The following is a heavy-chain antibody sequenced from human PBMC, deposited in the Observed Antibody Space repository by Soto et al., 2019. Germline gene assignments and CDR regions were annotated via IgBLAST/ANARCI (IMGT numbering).Heavy chain of an antibody. D-gene: IGHD4-4*01. CDR1: GYFFTSYA. J-gene: IGHJ6*02. V-gene: IGHV1-18*01. CDR2: ISANDGET. CDR3: VRDGMATVDPYFYGMDV. Sequence: QIHLVQSGGEVKKTGASVRVSCKASGYFFTSYAIGWVRQAPGQGLEWMGWISANDGETYYAPKLQDRLTMTTDTSTSTAYMALLRLRSDDTAVYYCVRDGMATVDPYFYGMDVWGQGTTVNVSS.